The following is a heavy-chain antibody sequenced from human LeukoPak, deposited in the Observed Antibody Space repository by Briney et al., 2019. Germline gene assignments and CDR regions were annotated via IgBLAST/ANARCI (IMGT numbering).Heavy chain of an antibody. CDR1: GGSFSGYY. Sequence: SETLSLTCAVYGGSFSGYYWSWIRQPPGKGLEWIGEINHSGSTNYNPSLKSRVAISVDTSKNQFSLKLSSVTAADTAVYYCARSGTTMVRGVMSFDYWGQGTLVTVSS. J-gene: IGHJ4*02. CDR3: ARSGTTMVRGVMSFDY. CDR2: INHSGST. V-gene: IGHV4-34*01. D-gene: IGHD3-10*01.